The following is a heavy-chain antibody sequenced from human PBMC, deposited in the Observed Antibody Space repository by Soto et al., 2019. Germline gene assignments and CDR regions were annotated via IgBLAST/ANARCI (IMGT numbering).Heavy chain of an antibody. D-gene: IGHD5-18*01. CDR2: IIPIFGTA. CDR3: ASQSSGYSYFS. J-gene: IGHJ4*02. Sequence: GGSVKGSCQASGGTLSSHGISWGGQAPGQGLEWMGGIIPIFGTANYAQKFQGRVTITADESTSTAYMELSSLRSEDTAVYYCASQSSGYSYFSWGQGTLVTVSS. CDR1: GGTLSSHG. V-gene: IGHV1-69*13.